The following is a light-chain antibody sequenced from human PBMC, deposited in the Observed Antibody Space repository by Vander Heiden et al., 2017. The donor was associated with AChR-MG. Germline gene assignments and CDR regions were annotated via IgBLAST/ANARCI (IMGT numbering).Light chain of an antibody. V-gene: IGLV1-40*01. CDR3: QSYDRLGGYV. CDR2: DNT. J-gene: IGLJ1*01. CDR1: SSNIGARYD. Sequence: QSVLTQPPSVSGAPRQRVTIPCPGRSSNIGARYDVHWYQQLPGRAPKLLISDNTNRPSGVPDRFSGSKSGTSASLAITGLQAEDEADYYCQSYDRLGGYVFGPGTKVTVL.